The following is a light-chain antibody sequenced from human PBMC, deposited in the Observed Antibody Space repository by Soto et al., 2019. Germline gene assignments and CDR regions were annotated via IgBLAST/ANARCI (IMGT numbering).Light chain of an antibody. CDR1: SSDVGGYNY. V-gene: IGLV2-14*01. Sequence: QSVLTRAASVSGSPGQSVTISCTGTSSDVGGYNYVSWYQQHPGKAPKLMIYEVSNRPSGVSNRFSGSKSGNTASLTISGLQAEDEADYYCSSYTSSSTLVFGGGTKVTVL. CDR2: EVS. J-gene: IGLJ2*01. CDR3: SSYTSSSTLV.